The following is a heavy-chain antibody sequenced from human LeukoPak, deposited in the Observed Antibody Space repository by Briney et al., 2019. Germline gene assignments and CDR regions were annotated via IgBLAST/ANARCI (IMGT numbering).Heavy chain of an antibody. J-gene: IGHJ4*02. CDR3: ARERQSCGGDSSDY. D-gene: IGHD2-21*02. CDR1: GFTFSIYE. CDR2: IIQSGSTV. V-gene: IGHV3-48*03. Sequence: GGSLRLSCVASGFTFSIYEMNWVRQAPGKGLEWVSYIIQSGSTVYYADSVKGRFTISRDNAKNSLYLQMNSLRAEDTAVYYCARERQSCGGDSSDYWGQGTLVTVSS.